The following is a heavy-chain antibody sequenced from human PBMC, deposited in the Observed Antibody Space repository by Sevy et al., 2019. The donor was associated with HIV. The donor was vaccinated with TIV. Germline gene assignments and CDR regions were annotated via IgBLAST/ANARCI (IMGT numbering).Heavy chain of an antibody. D-gene: IGHD5-12*01. CDR3: TTDFRVYRAYDSLVY. CDR2: ITSKADDEQT. V-gene: IGHV3-15*01. J-gene: IGHJ4*02. CDR1: GVTFSNAW. Sequence: GGSLRLSCAASGVTFSNAWMSWVRQAPGKGLEWVGRITSKADDEQTDYSAAAKGRFTISRDDSKNTLFLQMNSLKTEDTAIYYCTTDFRVYRAYDSLVYWGQGTLVTVSS.